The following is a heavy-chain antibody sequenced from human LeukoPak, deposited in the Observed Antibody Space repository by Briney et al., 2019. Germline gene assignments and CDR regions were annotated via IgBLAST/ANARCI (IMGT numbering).Heavy chain of an antibody. CDR3: VSGPLTAFDS. CDR1: GFTFSSYG. D-gene: IGHD7-27*01. J-gene: IGHJ4*02. V-gene: IGHV3-30*02. CDR2: IRYDGSNK. Sequence: GGSLRLSCAASGFTFSSYGMHWVRQAPGKGLEWVAFIRYDGSNKYYADSVKGRFTISRDNSKNTLSLQMSSLRAEDTAVHYCVSGPLTAFDSWGQGTLVTVSS.